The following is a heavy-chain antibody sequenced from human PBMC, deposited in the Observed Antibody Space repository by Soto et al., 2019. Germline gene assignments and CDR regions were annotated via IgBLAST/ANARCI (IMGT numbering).Heavy chain of an antibody. CDR3: ARGPAQFDP. CDR1: GGSFSSLV. D-gene: IGHD2-2*01. Sequence: SVKVSGKASGGSFSSLVISWLRQAPGQGPEWMGGINPMLGVANFAQKFQDRVTITADESTTTAYMELSSLRSEDTAVYYCARGPAQFDPWGQGTLVTVSS. CDR2: INPMLGVA. V-gene: IGHV1-69*10. J-gene: IGHJ5*02.